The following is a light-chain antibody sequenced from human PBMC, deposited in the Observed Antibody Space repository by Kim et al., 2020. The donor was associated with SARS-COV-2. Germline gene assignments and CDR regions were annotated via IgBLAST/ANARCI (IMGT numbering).Light chain of an antibody. CDR2: GAS. CDR3: QQYGIAPPYT. V-gene: IGKV3-20*01. J-gene: IGKJ2*01. CDR1: PSVSSSN. Sequence: SPGERATLSCRASPSVSSSNLAWYQQKPGQAPRLLMYGASSRATGIPDRFSGSGSGTDFILTISRLEPEDFAVYYCQQYGIAPPYTFGQGTKLEI.